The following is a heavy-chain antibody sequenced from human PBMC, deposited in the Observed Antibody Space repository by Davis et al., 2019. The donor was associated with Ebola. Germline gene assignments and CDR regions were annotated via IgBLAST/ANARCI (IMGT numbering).Heavy chain of an antibody. Sequence: LSCTVSGGSISSGGYYWSWIRQHPGQGLEWIGYIYYSGSTYYNPSLKSRVTISVDTSKNQFSLKLSSVTAADTAVYYCARGYDFWSGYLFDYWGQGTLVTVSS. CDR2: IYYSGST. J-gene: IGHJ4*02. V-gene: IGHV4-31*03. CDR3: ARGYDFWSGYLFDY. CDR1: GGSISSGGYY. D-gene: IGHD3-3*01.